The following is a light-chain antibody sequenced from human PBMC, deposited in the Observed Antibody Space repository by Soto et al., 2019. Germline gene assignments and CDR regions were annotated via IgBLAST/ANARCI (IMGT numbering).Light chain of an antibody. CDR2: GNT. Sequence: QSLRTQPPSGSGAPGRRVTISCTGGSSNIGAGCEVHWYQHLPGKAPKLLIYGNTNRPSGVPDRFSGSKSGTSASLAITGLQAEDEADYYCQSYDSSLSASYVFGGGTKVTVL. J-gene: IGLJ1*01. CDR1: SSNIGAGCE. CDR3: QSYDSSLSASYV. V-gene: IGLV1-40*01.